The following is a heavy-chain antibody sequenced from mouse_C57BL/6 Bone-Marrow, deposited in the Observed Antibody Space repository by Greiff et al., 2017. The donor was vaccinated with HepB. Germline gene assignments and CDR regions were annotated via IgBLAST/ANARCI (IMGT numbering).Heavy chain of an antibody. Sequence: EVQLVESGGGLVKPGGSLKLSCAASGFTFSSYAMSWVRQTPEKRLEWVATISDGGSYTYYPDNVKGRFPISRDNDKNNLYLQMSHLKSEDTAMYYCARAAYYSNYEAWFAYWGQGTLVTVSA. CDR3: ARAAYYSNYEAWFAY. V-gene: IGHV5-4*01. CDR1: GFTFSSYA. J-gene: IGHJ3*01. D-gene: IGHD2-5*01. CDR2: ISDGGSYT.